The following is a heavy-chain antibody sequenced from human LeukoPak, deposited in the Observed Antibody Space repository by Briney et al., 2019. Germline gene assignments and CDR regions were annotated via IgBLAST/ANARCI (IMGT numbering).Heavy chain of an antibody. CDR3: ARSATGDGDYFDY. Sequence: PGGSLRLSCAASGFTFSSYWMHWVRQAPGKGLVWVSRINSDGSSTSYADSVKVRFTISRDNAKNTLYLQMNSLRAEDTAVYYCARSATGDGDYFDYWGQGALVTVSS. CDR1: GFTFSSYW. V-gene: IGHV3-74*01. CDR2: INSDGSST. J-gene: IGHJ4*02. D-gene: IGHD7-27*01.